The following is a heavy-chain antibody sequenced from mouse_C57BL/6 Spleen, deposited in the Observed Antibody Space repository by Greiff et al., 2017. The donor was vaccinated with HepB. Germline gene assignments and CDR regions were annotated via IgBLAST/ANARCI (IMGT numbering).Heavy chain of an antibody. V-gene: IGHV1-55*01. CDR1: GFTFTSYW. J-gene: IGHJ3*01. D-gene: IGHD1-1*02. Sequence: VQLQQPGAELVKPGASVKMSCKASGFTFTSYWITWVKQRPGQGLEWIGDFYPGSGSTNYNEKFKSKVTLPVDTSSSTAYMQLSSLTSEDAAVYYCAGGNSTWFAYWGQGTLVTVSA. CDR3: AGGNSTWFAY. CDR2: FYPGSGST.